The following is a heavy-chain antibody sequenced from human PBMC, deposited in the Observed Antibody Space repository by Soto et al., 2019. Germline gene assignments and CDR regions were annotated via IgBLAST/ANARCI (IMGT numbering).Heavy chain of an antibody. CDR1: GFTFSDYY. V-gene: IGHV3-11*01. J-gene: IGHJ4*02. D-gene: IGHD6-19*01. Sequence: LRLSCAASGFTFSDYYMSWIRQAPGKGLEWASYISSSGSTIYYADSVKGRFTISRDNAKNSLYLQMNSLRAEDTAVYYCARGVEMAAYFDYWGQGTLVTVSS. CDR3: ARGVEMAAYFDY. CDR2: ISSSGSTI.